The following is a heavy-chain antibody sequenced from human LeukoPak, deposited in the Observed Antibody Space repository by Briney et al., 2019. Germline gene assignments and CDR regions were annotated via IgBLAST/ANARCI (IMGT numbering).Heavy chain of an antibody. CDR2: IYYSGST. V-gene: IGHV4-59*08. Sequence: SETLSLTCTVSGGSISSSYWSWIRQPPGKGLEWIGYIYYSGSTTYNPSLKSRVNISVDTSKNQFSLKLSSVTAADTAVYYCARNLYSSSLDYWGQGTLVTVSS. J-gene: IGHJ4*02. CDR1: GGSISSSY. D-gene: IGHD6-13*01. CDR3: ARNLYSSSLDY.